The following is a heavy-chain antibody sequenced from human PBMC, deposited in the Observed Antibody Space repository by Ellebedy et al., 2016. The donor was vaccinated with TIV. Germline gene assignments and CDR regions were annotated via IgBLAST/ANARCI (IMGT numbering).Heavy chain of an antibody. V-gene: IGHV5-51*01. CDR3: ARGRVPVLGPKTALDF. Sequence: KVSCKGSGYTFTSYWIGWVRQMPGKGLEWMGIIYIGDSDTRYSPSFQGQVTISADKSISTAYLQWSSLKASDTAMYYCARGRVPVLGPKTALDFWGQGTLVTVSS. CDR2: IYIGDSDT. D-gene: IGHD2-2*01. J-gene: IGHJ4*02. CDR1: GYTFTSYW.